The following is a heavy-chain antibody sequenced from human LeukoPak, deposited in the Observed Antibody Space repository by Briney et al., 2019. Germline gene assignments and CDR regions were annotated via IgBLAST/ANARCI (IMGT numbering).Heavy chain of an antibody. Sequence: SETLSLTCTVSGGSTSSSSYYWGWIRQPPGKGLEWIGSIYYSGSTYYNPSLKSRVTISVDTSKNQFSLKLSSVTAADTAVYYCAREGYSSLPYFDYWGQGTLVTVSS. J-gene: IGHJ4*02. CDR1: GGSTSSSSYY. V-gene: IGHV4-39*01. D-gene: IGHD6-13*01. CDR3: AREGYSSLPYFDY. CDR2: IYYSGST.